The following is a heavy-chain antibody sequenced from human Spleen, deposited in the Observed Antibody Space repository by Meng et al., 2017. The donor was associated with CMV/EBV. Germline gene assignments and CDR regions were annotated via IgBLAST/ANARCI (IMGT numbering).Heavy chain of an antibody. V-gene: IGHV3-15*01. CDR3: VTYNYDSSDYFDY. Sequence: SGFTFSNARMNWVRQAPGKGLEWVGRIKSKTDGGTRDYAAPVKGRFSISRDDSTNTLSLQMTSLTTEDTAVYYCVTYNYDSSDYFDYWGQGTLVTVSS. CDR2: IKSKTDGGTR. D-gene: IGHD3-22*01. J-gene: IGHJ4*02. CDR1: GFTFSNAR.